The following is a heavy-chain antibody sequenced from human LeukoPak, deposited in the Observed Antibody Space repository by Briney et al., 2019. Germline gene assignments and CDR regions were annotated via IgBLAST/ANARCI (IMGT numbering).Heavy chain of an antibody. CDR1: GYTFTSYG. Sequence: ASVKVSCKASGYTFTSYGIIWVRQAPGQGLEWMGWISAYNGNTNYAQKLQGRVTMTTDTSTSTAYMELRSLRSDDTAVYYCARAGNTLGYCSGGSCYGDYWGQGTLVTVSS. J-gene: IGHJ4*02. CDR3: ARAGNTLGYCSGGSCYGDY. CDR2: ISAYNGNT. V-gene: IGHV1-18*01. D-gene: IGHD2-15*01.